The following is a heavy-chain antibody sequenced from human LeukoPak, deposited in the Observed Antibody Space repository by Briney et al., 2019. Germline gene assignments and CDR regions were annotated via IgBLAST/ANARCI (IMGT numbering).Heavy chain of an antibody. CDR2: ISAYNGNT. CDR1: GYTFTSYG. Sequence: GASVKVSCKASGYTFTSYGISWVRQAPGQGLEWMGWISAYNGNTNYAQKLQGRVTMTTDTSTSTAYMELRSLRSDDTAVYYCARAPPLGYYDSSGYYFPPLDYWGQGTLVTVSS. CDR3: ARAPPLGYYDSSGYYFPPLDY. J-gene: IGHJ4*02. V-gene: IGHV1-18*01. D-gene: IGHD3-22*01.